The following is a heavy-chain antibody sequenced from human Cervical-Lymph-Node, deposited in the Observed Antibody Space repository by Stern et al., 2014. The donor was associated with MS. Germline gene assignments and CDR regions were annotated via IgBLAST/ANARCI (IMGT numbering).Heavy chain of an antibody. Sequence: QVQLVQSGAEVTKPGASVKVSCKASGYTFTSYYMHWVRQAPGQGLEWMGIINPSGGSTGYAQKFQGRVTLTRYTSTTTVYMDLSSLRSEDTAVYYCASGTLSPHYYYGMDVWGQGATVTVSS. CDR1: GYTFTSYY. CDR3: ASGTLSPHYYYGMDV. V-gene: IGHV1-46*03. J-gene: IGHJ6*02. CDR2: INPSGGST. D-gene: IGHD1-1*01.